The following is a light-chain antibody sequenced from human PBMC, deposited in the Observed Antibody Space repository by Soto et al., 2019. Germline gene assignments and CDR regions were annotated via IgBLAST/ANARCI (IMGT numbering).Light chain of an antibody. CDR1: SSDVGSYNY. Sequence: QSVLTQPASVSGSPGRSITISCTGTSSDVGSYNYVSWYQQHPGKAPKVMIYEVSNRASGVSDRFSGSKSGNTASLTISGLQAEDEADYYCTSFTSASSLDVFGTGTKVTVL. CDR2: EVS. J-gene: IGLJ1*01. CDR3: TSFTSASSLDV. V-gene: IGLV2-14*01.